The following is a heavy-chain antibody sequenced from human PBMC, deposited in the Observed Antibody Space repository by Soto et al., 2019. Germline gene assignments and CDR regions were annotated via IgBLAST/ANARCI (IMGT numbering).Heavy chain of an antibody. CDR2: ISYDGSNK. D-gene: IGHD4-4*01. Sequence: GGSLRLSCAASGFTFSSYGMHWVRQAPGKGLEWVAVISYDGSNKYYADSVKGRFTISRDNSKNTLYLQMNSLRAEDTAVYYCAKEYSNYISDLYYYYYMDVWGKGTTVTVSS. V-gene: IGHV3-30*18. CDR3: AKEYSNYISDLYYYYYMDV. CDR1: GFTFSSYG. J-gene: IGHJ6*03.